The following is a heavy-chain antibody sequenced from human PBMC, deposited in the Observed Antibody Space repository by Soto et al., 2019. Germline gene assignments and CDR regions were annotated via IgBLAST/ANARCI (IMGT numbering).Heavy chain of an antibody. CDR3: ARDWLGSGSYSPDDAFDI. J-gene: IGHJ3*02. CDR2: VHYSGSV. Sequence: SETLSLTCTVSGGSISFDHYHWTWIRQPPGKGLEWIGYVHYSGSVLYNPSLQSRVSISVDTSKNQFSLKLSSVTAADTAVYFCARDWLGSGSYSPDDAFDIWGQGTMVTVSS. V-gene: IGHV4-30-4*01. D-gene: IGHD3-10*01. CDR1: GGSISFDHYH.